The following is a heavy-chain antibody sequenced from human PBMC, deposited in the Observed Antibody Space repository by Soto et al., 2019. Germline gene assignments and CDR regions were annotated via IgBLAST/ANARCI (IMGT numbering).Heavy chain of an antibody. CDR2: IIPIFGTA. V-gene: IGHV1-69*13. Sequence: ASVKVSCKASGGTFSSYAISWVRQAPGQGLEWMGGIIPIFGTANYAQKFQGRVTITADESTSTAYMELSSLRSEDTAVYYCASLDCTNGVRSLDAFDIWGQGTMVTVSS. D-gene: IGHD2-8*01. CDR3: ASLDCTNGVRSLDAFDI. J-gene: IGHJ3*02. CDR1: GGTFSSYA.